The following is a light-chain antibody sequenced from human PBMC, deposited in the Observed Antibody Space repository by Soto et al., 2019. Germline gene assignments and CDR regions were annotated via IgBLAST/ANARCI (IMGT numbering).Light chain of an antibody. Sequence: QSVLTQPASVSESPGQSITISCTGTSSDVGASDVVSWYQQHPGKAPELIIYEISNRPSGVSSRFSGSKSGNTASLTISGLQAEDEADYYCSSYTTSHTLVFGGGTKVTVL. V-gene: IGLV2-14*01. CDR1: SSDVGASDV. J-gene: IGLJ2*01. CDR2: EIS. CDR3: SSYTTSHTLV.